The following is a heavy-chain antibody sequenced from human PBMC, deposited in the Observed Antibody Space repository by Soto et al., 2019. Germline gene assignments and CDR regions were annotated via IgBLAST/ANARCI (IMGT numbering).Heavy chain of an antibody. CDR1: GYTFTTYD. CDR3: ARGPVVTPFWFDP. D-gene: IGHD2-21*02. CDR2: ISTYNGNT. Sequence: ASVKVSCKASGYTFTTYDISWVRQAPGQGLEWMGRISTYNGNTNYAQKLQGRVTMTTDTSTSTAYMELRSLRSDDTAVYYCARGPVVTPFWFDPWGQGTLVTVS. J-gene: IGHJ5*02. V-gene: IGHV1-18*01.